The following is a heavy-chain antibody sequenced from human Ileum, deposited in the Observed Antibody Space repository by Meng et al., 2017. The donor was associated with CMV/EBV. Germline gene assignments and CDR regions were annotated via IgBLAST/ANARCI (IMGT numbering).Heavy chain of an antibody. D-gene: IGHD2-15*01. V-gene: IGHV3-11*01. J-gene: IGHJ3*02. Sequence: GGSLRLSCAASGFTFSDYYMSWIRQAPGKGLEWVSYISSSGSTIYYADSVKGRFTISRDNAKNSLYLQMNSLRAEDTAVYYCARDMRDMEISAFDIWGQGTMVTGSS. CDR3: ARDMRDMEISAFDI. CDR1: GFTFSDYY. CDR2: ISSSGSTI.